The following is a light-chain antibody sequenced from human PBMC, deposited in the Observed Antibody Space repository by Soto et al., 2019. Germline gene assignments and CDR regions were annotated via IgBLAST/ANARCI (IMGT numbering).Light chain of an antibody. Sequence: EIVLTQSPGTLSLSPGERAALSCRASQSVSSTYLAWYQQKPGQAPRLLIYGASSRATGIPDRFSGSGSGTDFTLTISRVEPEDFAVYYCQQHGSSQTFGGGTKVEIK. J-gene: IGKJ4*01. CDR3: QQHGSSQT. V-gene: IGKV3-20*01. CDR2: GAS. CDR1: QSVSSTY.